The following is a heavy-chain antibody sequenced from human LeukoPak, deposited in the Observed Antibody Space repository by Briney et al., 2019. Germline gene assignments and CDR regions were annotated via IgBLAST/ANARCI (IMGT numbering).Heavy chain of an antibody. V-gene: IGHV3-7*01. D-gene: IGHD5-12*01. J-gene: IGHJ4*02. CDR3: ARVVDIVATIWFDY. CDR2: IKQDGSEK. CDR1: KFTFSSYW. Sequence: GGSLRLSCAASKFTFSSYWMSWVRQAPGKGLEWVANIKQDGSEKYYVDSVKGRFTISRDNAKNSLYLQMNSLRAEDTAVYYCARVVDIVATIWFDYWGQGTLVTVSS.